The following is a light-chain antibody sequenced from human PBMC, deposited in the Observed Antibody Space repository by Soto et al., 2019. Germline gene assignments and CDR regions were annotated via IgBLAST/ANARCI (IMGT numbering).Light chain of an antibody. V-gene: IGKV1-5*03. Sequence: DIQMTQSPSTLSASVGDRVTITCRASQSFRSWVAWYQQKPGKAPKLLIYKASSLESGVPSRFSGSGSGTEFTLTISSLQPDDFATYYCQQYKNYSWTFGQGTKVEIK. CDR3: QQYKNYSWT. CDR2: KAS. J-gene: IGKJ1*01. CDR1: QSFRSW.